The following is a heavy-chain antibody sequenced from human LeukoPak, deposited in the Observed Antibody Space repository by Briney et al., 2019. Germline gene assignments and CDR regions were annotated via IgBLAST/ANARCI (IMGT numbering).Heavy chain of an antibody. V-gene: IGHV4-39*07. J-gene: IGHJ4*02. CDR3: ARGAPPQN. Sequence: SETLSLTCTVSGGSISSSSYYWGWIRQPPGKGLEWIGSVYYTGASYYNPSLKSRVTISIDTSKNHFSLNLTSATAADTAVYYCARGAPPQNWGQGALVTVSS. CDR1: GGSISSSSYY. CDR2: VYYTGAS.